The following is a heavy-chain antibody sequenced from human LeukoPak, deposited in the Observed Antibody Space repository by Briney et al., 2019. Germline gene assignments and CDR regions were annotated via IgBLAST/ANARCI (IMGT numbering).Heavy chain of an antibody. CDR1: GGSISSGGYY. J-gene: IGHJ4*02. CDR3: ARGEAVPIIGPIAPFDY. V-gene: IGHV4-31*03. D-gene: IGHD6-13*01. CDR2: IYYSGST. Sequence: SETLSLTCTVSGGSISSGGYYWSWIRQHPGKGLEWIGYIYYSGSTYYNPSLKSRVTISVDTSKNQFSLKLSSVTAADTAVYYCARGEAVPIIGPIAPFDYWGQGILVTVSS.